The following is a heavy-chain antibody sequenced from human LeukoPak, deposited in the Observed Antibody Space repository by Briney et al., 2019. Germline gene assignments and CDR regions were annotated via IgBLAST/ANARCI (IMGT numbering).Heavy chain of an antibody. V-gene: IGHV6-1*01. CDR2: TYYRSKWNY. J-gene: IGHJ3*02. Sequence: SQTLSLTCAISGDSLSTNNVGWNWIRQSPSRGLEWLGRTYYRSKWNYHYAVSVKSRITINPYTSKNQLSLQLNSVTPEDTALYYCARDRAYTGSYYAFDIWGEGTMVTVSS. D-gene: IGHD1-26*01. CDR3: ARDRAYTGSYYAFDI. CDR1: GDSLSTNNVG.